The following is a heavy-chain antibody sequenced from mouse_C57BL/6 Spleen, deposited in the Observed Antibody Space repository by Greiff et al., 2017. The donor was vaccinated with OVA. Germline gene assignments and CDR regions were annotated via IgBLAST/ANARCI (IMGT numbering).Heavy chain of an antibody. CDR3: ARRSEGYYFDY. CDR1: GYTFTSYG. CDR2: IYPRSGNT. J-gene: IGHJ2*01. V-gene: IGHV1-81*01. Sequence: QVQLQQSGAELARPGASVKLSCKASGYTFTSYGISWVKQRTGQGLEWIGEIYPRSGNTYYNEKFKGKATLTADKSSSTAYMELRSLTSEDSAVYFCARRSEGYYFDYWGQGTTLTVSS.